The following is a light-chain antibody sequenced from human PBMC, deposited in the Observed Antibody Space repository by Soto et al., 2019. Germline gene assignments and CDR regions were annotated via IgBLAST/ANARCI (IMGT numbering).Light chain of an antibody. Sequence: DIVMTQSPLSLPVTPGEPASISCRSSQSLLHSNGYNYLDWYLQKPGQSPQLLIYLGSNRDSGVPDRFSGSGSGTDFTLRISRVEAEDVGVYYCMQALQTPTFGQGTKVDIK. V-gene: IGKV2-28*01. CDR1: QSLLHSNGYNY. CDR2: LGS. CDR3: MQALQTPT. J-gene: IGKJ1*01.